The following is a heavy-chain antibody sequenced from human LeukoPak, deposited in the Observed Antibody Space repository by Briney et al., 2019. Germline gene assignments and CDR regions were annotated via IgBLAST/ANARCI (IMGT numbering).Heavy chain of an antibody. D-gene: IGHD1-14*01. V-gene: IGHV1-46*01. J-gene: IGHJ6*02. Sequence: ASVKVSCKASGYTFTSYYMHWVRQAPGQGLEWMGIINPSGGSTTYAQKFQGRVTMTRDTSTSTVYMELSSLRSEDTAVYYCASETGMTPPNYYYYGMDVWGQGTTVTVSS. CDR3: ASETGMTPPNYYYYGMDV. CDR1: GYTFTSYY. CDR2: INPSGGST.